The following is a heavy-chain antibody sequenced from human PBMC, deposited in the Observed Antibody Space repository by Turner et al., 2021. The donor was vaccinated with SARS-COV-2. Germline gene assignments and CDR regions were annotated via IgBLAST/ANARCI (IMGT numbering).Heavy chain of an antibody. CDR2: IYTSGST. V-gene: IGHV4-61*02. Sequence: QVQLQESGPRLVKLSQTLSLTCTGPGRSLSSGSFSWSWSRQPAGKGLEWIGRIYTSGSTNYNPSLKSRVTISVDTSKNQFSLKLSSVTAADTAVYYCARDQGFLLEWEISYYYYMDVWGKGTTVTVSS. D-gene: IGHD3-3*01. J-gene: IGHJ6*03. CDR1: GRSLSSGSFS. CDR3: ARDQGFLLEWEISYYYYMDV.